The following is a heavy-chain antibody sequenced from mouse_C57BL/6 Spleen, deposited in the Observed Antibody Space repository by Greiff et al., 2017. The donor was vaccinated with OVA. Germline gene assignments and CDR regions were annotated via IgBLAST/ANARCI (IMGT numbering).Heavy chain of an antibody. D-gene: IGHD2-3*01. V-gene: IGHV1-53*01. CDR2: INPSNGGT. CDR3: ARRLLPYWYFDV. CDR1: GYTFTSYW. J-gene: IGHJ1*03. Sequence: QVQLQQPGTELVKPGASVKLSCKASGYTFTSYWMHWVKQRPGQGLEWIGNINPSNGGTNYNEKFNSKATLTVYKSSSTAYMQLSSLTSEDSAVYYCARRLLPYWYFDVWGTGTTVTVSS.